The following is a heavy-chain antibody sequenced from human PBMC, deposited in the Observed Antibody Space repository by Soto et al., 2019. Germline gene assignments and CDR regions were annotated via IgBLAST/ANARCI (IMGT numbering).Heavy chain of an antibody. D-gene: IGHD2-15*01. CDR1: GFTSSSYG. Sequence: QVQLVESGGGVVQPGRSLRLSCAASGFTSSSYGMHWVRQAPGKGLEWVAVIWYDGSNKYYADSVKGRFTISRDNSKNTLYLQMNSLRAEDTAVYYCARGYCSGGSCYGYFDYWGQGTLVTVSS. V-gene: IGHV3-33*01. CDR2: IWYDGSNK. J-gene: IGHJ4*02. CDR3: ARGYCSGGSCYGYFDY.